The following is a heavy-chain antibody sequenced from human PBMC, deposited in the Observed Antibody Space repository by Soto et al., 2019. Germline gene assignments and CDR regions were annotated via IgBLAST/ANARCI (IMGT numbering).Heavy chain of an antibody. CDR1: GYSIGSSNW. V-gene: IGHV4-28*01. CDR3: ARREIQGPIDY. D-gene: IGHD1-26*01. J-gene: IGHJ4*02. Sequence: QVQLQESGPGLVKPSDTLSLTCAVSGYSIGSSNWWGCIRHPPGKGLEWIGYIYYSGTTYYNPSLKSRVTMSVDTSKNQFSLKLTSVTAVDTAVYYCARREIQGPIDYWGQGTLVTVSS. CDR2: IYYSGTT.